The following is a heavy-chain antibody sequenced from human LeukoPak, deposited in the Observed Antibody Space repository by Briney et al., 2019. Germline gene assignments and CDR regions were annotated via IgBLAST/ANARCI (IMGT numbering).Heavy chain of an antibody. CDR2: INHNGNAN. CDR1: GFTFSSYW. J-gene: IGHJ6*02. Sequence: GGSLRLSCAASGFTFSSYWMNWARQAPGKGLEWVASINHNGNANYYVDSVKGRFTISRNNAKNSLYLQMSNLRAEDTAVYFCARGGGLDVWGQGATVTVSS. D-gene: IGHD3-16*01. CDR3: ARGGGLDV. V-gene: IGHV3-7*03.